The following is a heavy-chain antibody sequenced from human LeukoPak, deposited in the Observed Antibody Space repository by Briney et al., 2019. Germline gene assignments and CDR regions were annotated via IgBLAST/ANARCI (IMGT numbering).Heavy chain of an antibody. V-gene: IGHV1-69*13. Sequence: ASVKVSCKASGGTFSSYAISWVRQAPGQGLEWMGGIIPIFDTANYAQKFQGRVTITADESTSTAYMELSSLRSEDTAVYYCARGPFTYYDILTGWSKNNHYYGMDVWGKGTTVTVSS. CDR3: ARGPFTYYDILTGWSKNNHYYGMDV. CDR2: IIPIFDTA. CDR1: GGTFSSYA. J-gene: IGHJ6*04. D-gene: IGHD3-9*01.